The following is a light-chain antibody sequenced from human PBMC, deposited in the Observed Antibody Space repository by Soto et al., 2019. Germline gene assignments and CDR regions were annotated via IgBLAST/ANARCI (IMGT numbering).Light chain of an antibody. J-gene: IGLJ2*01. CDR1: RSDVGGYNY. Sequence: QSALTQPRSVSGSPGQSVTISCTGTRSDVGGYNYVSWYQQHPGKVPKLMIFDVAKRPSGVPDRFSGSKSGTTASLTISGLQAEDEADYYCCSYGGNYVIFGGGTKLTVL. CDR2: DVA. CDR3: CSYGGNYVI. V-gene: IGLV2-11*01.